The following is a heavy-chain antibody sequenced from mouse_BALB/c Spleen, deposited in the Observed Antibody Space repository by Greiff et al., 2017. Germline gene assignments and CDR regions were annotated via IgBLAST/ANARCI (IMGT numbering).Heavy chain of an antibody. CDR3: ARGRASYYGNPYYFDY. D-gene: IGHD2-10*01. J-gene: IGHJ2*01. CDR2: ISSGGST. CDR1: GFTFSSYA. V-gene: IGHV5-6-5*01. Sequence: EVKLMESGGGLVKPGGSLKLSCAASGFTFSSYAMSWVRQTPEKRLEWVASISSGGSTYYPDSVKGRFTISRDNARNILYLQMSSLRSEDTAMYYCARGRASYYGNPYYFDYWGQGTTLTVSS.